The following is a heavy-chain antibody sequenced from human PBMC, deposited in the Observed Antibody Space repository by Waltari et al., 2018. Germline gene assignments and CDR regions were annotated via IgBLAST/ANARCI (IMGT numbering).Heavy chain of an antibody. Sequence: EVQLLESGGGLVQPGGSLRLSCAASGFTFSSYAMSWVRQAPGKGPEWVSVIYSGGSTDYADSVKGRFTISRDNSKNTLYLQMNSLRAEDTAVYYCAKDPSEASAWGQGTLVTVSS. CDR3: AKDPSEASA. V-gene: IGHV3-23*03. J-gene: IGHJ4*02. CDR2: IYSGGST. CDR1: GFTFSSYA.